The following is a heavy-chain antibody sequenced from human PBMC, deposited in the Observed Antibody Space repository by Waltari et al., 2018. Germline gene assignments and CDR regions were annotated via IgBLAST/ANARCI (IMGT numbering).Heavy chain of an antibody. CDR1: GGSLSGYH. D-gene: IGHD3-3*01. CDR3: ARVFGYYYYYMDV. V-gene: IGHV4-34*02. Sequence: QVQLQQWGAGLLQPSETLSLTCVVSGGSLSGYHWTWIRQPPGKGLEWIGEINDSGRTTYNPSLESRVTVSIDTANNQFSLRVRSGTAADTAVYYCARVFGYYYYYMDVWGKGTTVTISS. J-gene: IGHJ6*03. CDR2: INDSGRT.